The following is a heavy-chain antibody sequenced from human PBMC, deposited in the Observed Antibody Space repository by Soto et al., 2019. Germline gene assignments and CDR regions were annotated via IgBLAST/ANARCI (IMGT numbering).Heavy chain of an antibody. J-gene: IGHJ6*02. V-gene: IGHV3-74*01. Sequence: VQLVESGEGLVQHGGSVRLSCAASGFTFRNYWMHWVSQAAGKWLVWVSRVNSDGEVTYYADSVKGRFTISSDNAKNTLQLQMNSLGAEDTAVYYCASNYAYADGYYFYGIDVWGQGTTVTVSS. CDR3: ASNYAYADGYYFYGIDV. D-gene: IGHD3-16*01. CDR1: GFTFRNYW. CDR2: VNSDGEVT.